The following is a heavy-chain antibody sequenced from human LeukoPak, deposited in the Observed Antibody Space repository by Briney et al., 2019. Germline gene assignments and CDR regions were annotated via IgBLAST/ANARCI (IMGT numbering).Heavy chain of an antibody. D-gene: IGHD3-10*01. Sequence: GGSLGLSCTASGFTFKNNGMTWARQPPRKGLEWVSATVASGSTFIADPVRGRFTLSRDSSENTVYLMMNNLRVEDTAVYYCFPHGSGSTWGQGTLVTVSS. V-gene: IGHV3-23*01. J-gene: IGHJ5*02. CDR3: FPHGSGST. CDR1: GFTFKNNG. CDR2: TVASGST.